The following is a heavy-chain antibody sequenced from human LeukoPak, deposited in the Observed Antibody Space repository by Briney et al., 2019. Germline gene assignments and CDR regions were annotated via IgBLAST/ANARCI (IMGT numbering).Heavy chain of an antibody. J-gene: IGHJ3*02. Sequence: GGSLRLSCAASGLTFSSNWMNWLRQAPGKGLEWVANIKDDGSEKYYVDSMKGRFTISRDNAKNTLYLQMNSLRADDTAVYYCAKGLGGSYPRSRVFDIWGQGTMVTVSS. CDR1: GLTFSSNW. CDR3: AKGLGGSYPRSRVFDI. D-gene: IGHD3-16*01. CDR2: IKDDGSEK. V-gene: IGHV3-7*03.